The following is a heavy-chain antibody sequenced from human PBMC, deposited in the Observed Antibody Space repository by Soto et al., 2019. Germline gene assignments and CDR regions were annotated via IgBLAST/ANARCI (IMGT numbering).Heavy chain of an antibody. J-gene: IGHJ6*02. CDR3: AKGVYNWNYVDKNYYYYGMDV. V-gene: IGHV5-51*01. CDR2: IYPGDSDT. CDR1: GYSFPSYW. D-gene: IGHD1-7*01. Sequence: LGESLKISCKGSGYSFPSYWIGWVRQMPGKGLEWMGIIYPGDSDTRYSPSFQGQVTISADKSITTAYLQWSSLKASDTAMYYCAKGVYNWNYVDKNYYYYGMDVWGQGTTVTVSS.